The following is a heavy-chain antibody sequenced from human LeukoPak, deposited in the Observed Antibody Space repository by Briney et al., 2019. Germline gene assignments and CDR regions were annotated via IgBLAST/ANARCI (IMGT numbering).Heavy chain of an antibody. CDR2: IYSGGTT. Sequence: PGGSLRLSCAVSGFTVSGNYMSWVRQAPGKGLEWVSLIYSGGTTYYADSVKGRFTISRDNSKNTQSLQMNSLRAEDTAVYYCAKDDDWGRYKHWGQGTLVTVSS. J-gene: IGHJ1*01. CDR1: GFTVSGNY. CDR3: AKDDDWGRYKH. D-gene: IGHD3-16*01. V-gene: IGHV3-53*01.